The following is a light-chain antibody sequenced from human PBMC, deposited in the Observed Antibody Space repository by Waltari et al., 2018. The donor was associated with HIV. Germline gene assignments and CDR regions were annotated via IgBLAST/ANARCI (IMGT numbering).Light chain of an antibody. J-gene: IGLJ2*01. CDR3: QSPDSSGTYVG. CDR1: ALSKQY. Sequence: SYELTQPPSVSVSPGQTARITCSGVALSKQYAYWYQQKPGQAPMLVIYKDSERPSGIPERFSGSSSGTTVTLTISGVQAEDEADYYCQSPDSSGTYVGFGGGTKLTVL. V-gene: IGLV3-25*03. CDR2: KDS.